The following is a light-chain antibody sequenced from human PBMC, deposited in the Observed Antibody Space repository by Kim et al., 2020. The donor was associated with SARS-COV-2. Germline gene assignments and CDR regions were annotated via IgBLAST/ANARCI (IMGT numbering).Light chain of an antibody. Sequence: QSVLTQPPSASGTPGQRVTISCSGSSSNIGSNTVNWYHQFPGTAPKLLLYSNYQRPSGVPDRFSASKSGASASLAISGLQSEDEVDYYCAAWDDGLNGLVFGGGTQLTVL. CDR1: SSNIGSNT. V-gene: IGLV1-44*01. J-gene: IGLJ3*02. CDR3: AAWDDGLNGLV. CDR2: SNY.